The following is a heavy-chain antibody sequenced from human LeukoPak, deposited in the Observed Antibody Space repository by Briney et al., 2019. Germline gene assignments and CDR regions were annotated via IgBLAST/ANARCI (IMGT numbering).Heavy chain of an antibody. J-gene: IGHJ4*02. CDR3: ARDMFGELRSLFDY. D-gene: IGHD3-10*02. V-gene: IGHV3-30-3*01. CDR1: GFTFSSYA. CDR2: ISYDGSNK. Sequence: PGGSLRLSCAASGFTFSSYAMHWVRQAPGKGLEWVAVISYDGSNKYYADSVKGRFTISRDNSKNTLYLQMNSLRAEDTAVYYCARDMFGELRSLFDYWGQGTLVTVSS.